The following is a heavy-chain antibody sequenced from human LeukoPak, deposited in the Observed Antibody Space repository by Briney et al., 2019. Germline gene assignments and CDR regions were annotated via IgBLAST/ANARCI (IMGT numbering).Heavy chain of an antibody. V-gene: IGHV4-39*01. D-gene: IGHD3-3*01. CDR1: GGSISSSSYY. J-gene: IGHJ5*02. CDR3: ARHGEGVGIDP. CDR2: IYHSGSA. Sequence: PSETLSLTCTVSGGSISSSSYYWGWIRQPPGKGLEWIGSIYHSGSAYYSPSLKSRPTISVDTSKNQVSLKLTSVTAADTAVYYCARHGEGVGIDPWGQGTLVTVSS.